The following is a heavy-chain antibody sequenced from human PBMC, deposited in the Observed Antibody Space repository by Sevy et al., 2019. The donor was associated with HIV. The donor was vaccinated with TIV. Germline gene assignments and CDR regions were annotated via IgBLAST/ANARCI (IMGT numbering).Heavy chain of an antibody. CDR2: ISGSSSYI. D-gene: IGHD6-19*01. CDR1: GFTFNIYS. V-gene: IGHV3-21*01. Sequence: GGSLRLSCAASGFTFNIYSMNWVRQAPGKGLEWVSSISGSSSYIFYADSVKGRFTISRDNAKNSLYLQMNSLRAEDTAVYYCARGPPRGEQWLVRWSYYGMDVWGQGTTVTVSS. J-gene: IGHJ6*02. CDR3: ARGPPRGEQWLVRWSYYGMDV.